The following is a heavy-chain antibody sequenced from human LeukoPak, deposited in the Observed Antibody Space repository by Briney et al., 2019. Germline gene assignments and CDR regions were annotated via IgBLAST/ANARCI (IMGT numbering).Heavy chain of an antibody. CDR1: GFTFSSYS. D-gene: IGHD4-17*01. V-gene: IGHV3-30*03. Sequence: GGSLRLSCAASGFTFSSYSMNWVRQAPGKGLEWVAVISYDGSNKYYADSVKGRFTISRDNSKNTLYLQMNSLRAEDTAVYYCARDRHDYGDYNYYGMDVWGQGTTVTVSS. J-gene: IGHJ6*02. CDR3: ARDRHDYGDYNYYGMDV. CDR2: ISYDGSNK.